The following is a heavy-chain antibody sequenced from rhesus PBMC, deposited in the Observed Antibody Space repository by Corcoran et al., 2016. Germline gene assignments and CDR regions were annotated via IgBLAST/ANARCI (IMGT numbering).Heavy chain of an antibody. D-gene: IGHD6-25*01. CDR3: AKVGGSWGY. J-gene: IGHJ4*01. V-gene: IGHV3S42*01. CDR1: GFTFSSYW. Sequence: EVQLVESGGGLAKPGGSLRLSCAASGFTFSSYWMNWVRQTPGKGLEWISAMNSGGGRTYYADSVKGRFTISRDNSKNTLSLQMNSLRAEDTAVYYCAKVGGSWGYWGQGVLVTVSS. CDR2: MNSGGGRT.